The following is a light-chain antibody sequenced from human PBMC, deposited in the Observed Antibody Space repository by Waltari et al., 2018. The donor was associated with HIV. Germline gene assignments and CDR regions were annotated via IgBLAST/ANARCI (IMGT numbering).Light chain of an antibody. Sequence: DIQMTQSPSSLSASVGDRVTITCQASQDISNCLNWYQQKPGKAPKLLIYDASNLHTGVPSRFSGGGSGTDFTFTITSLQPEDIATYYCQQYDNPLITFGQGTRLDIK. CDR3: QQYDNPLIT. V-gene: IGKV1-33*01. CDR1: QDISNC. CDR2: DAS. J-gene: IGKJ5*01.